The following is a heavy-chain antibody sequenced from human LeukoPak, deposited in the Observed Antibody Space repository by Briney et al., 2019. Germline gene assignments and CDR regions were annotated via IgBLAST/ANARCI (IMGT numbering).Heavy chain of an antibody. J-gene: IGHJ4*02. D-gene: IGHD2-8*02. V-gene: IGHV3-53*01. CDR3: ASGGKYCTGGACYGD. Sequence: PGGSLRLSCAASGFIVSSDYISWVRQTPGKGLECVSVIYSGGSTFYADSVKGRFTISRDNSKNTVYLQMNSLRAEDTAVYYCASGGKYCTGGACYGDWGQGTLVTVSS. CDR2: IYSGGST. CDR1: GFIVSSDY.